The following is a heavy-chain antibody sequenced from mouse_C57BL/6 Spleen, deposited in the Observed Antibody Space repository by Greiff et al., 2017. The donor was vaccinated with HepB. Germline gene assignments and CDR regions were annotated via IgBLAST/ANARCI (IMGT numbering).Heavy chain of an antibody. D-gene: IGHD2-4*01. CDR1: GFTFTDYY. CDR2: IRNKANGYTT. Sequence: EVKLMESGGGLVQPGGSLSLSCAASGFTFTDYYMSWVRQPPGTALEWVGFIRNKANGYTTEYSASVKGRFTISRDNSQSILYLQMTALRAEDSATYYCARYDYGAFAYWGQGTLVTVSA. J-gene: IGHJ3*01. V-gene: IGHV7-3*01. CDR3: ARYDYGAFAY.